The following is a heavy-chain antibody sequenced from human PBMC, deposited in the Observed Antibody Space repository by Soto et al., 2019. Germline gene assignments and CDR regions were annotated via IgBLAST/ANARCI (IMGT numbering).Heavy chain of an antibody. D-gene: IGHD1-1*01. CDR2: ISGSGGST. J-gene: IGHJ4*02. V-gene: IGHV3-23*01. CDR1: GFTFSTYA. CDR3: AKEGGYNWNDTFDY. Sequence: EVQLLESGGGLVQPGGSLRLSCAASGFTFSTYAMSWVRQAPGRGLEWVSTISGSGGSTYYADSVRGRFTISRDNSKNTLYLQVNSLRGEDTAVYYCAKEGGYNWNDTFDYWGQGTLVTVSS.